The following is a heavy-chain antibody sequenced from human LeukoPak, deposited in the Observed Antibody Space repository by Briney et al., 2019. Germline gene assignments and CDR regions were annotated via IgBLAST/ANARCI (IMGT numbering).Heavy chain of an antibody. Sequence: GASVKVSCKASGHTFTGYYMHWVRQAPGQGLEWMGWINPNSGGTNYAQKFQGRVTMTRDTSISTAYMELSRLRSDDTAVYYCARARGYYDSSGYYCPLGYWGQGTLVAVSS. CDR3: ARARGYYDSSGYYCPLGY. D-gene: IGHD3-22*01. CDR1: GHTFTGYY. CDR2: INPNSGGT. J-gene: IGHJ4*02. V-gene: IGHV1-2*02.